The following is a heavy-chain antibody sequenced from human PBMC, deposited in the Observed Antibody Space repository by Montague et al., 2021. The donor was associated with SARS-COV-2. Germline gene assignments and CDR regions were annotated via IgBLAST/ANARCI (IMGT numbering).Heavy chain of an antibody. CDR1: GGSISSYY. CDR2: IYYSGST. D-gene: IGHD3-22*01. Sequence: SETLSLTCTVSGGSISSYYWSRIRQPPGKGLEWIGYIYYSGSTNYNPSLKSRVTISVDTSKNQFSLKLSSVTAADTVVYYCARDSDYYDSSAGYYYGMDVWGQGTTVTVSS. V-gene: IGHV4-59*01. CDR3: ARDSDYYDSSAGYYYGMDV. J-gene: IGHJ6*02.